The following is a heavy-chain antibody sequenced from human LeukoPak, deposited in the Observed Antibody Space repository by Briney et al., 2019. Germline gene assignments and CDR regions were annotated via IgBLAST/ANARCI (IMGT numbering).Heavy chain of an antibody. CDR3: VRDLIFGPAAGSSDLFDY. J-gene: IGHJ4*02. D-gene: IGHD3-3*01. V-gene: IGHV3-33*08. CDR1: GFTFSSYA. CDR2: IWYDGSNQ. Sequence: GGSLRLSCAASGFTFSSYAMHWVRQAPGKGLEWVAVIWYDGSNQYYADSVKGRFTISRDNSKNTLYLQMNSLRAEDTAVYYCVRDLIFGPAAGSSDLFDYWGQGTLVTVSS.